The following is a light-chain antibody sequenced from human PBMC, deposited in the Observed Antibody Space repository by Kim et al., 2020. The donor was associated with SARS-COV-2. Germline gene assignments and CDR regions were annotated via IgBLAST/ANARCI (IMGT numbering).Light chain of an antibody. V-gene: IGKV4-1*01. CDR1: QSILYSPNNKNQ. CDR2: WAS. J-gene: IGKJ2*01. CDR3: QQHYSTPYT. Sequence: RATINCKSSQSILYSPNNKNQLAWYQQKPGQPPKLLIYWASTRKPGVPDRFSGSGSGTDFTLTVSSLQTEDVAVYFCQQHYSTPYTFGQGTKLEI.